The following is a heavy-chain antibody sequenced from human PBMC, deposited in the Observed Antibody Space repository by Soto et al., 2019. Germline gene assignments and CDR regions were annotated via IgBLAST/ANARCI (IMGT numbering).Heavy chain of an antibody. CDR2: ISYDGSNK. V-gene: IGHV3-30*18. Sequence: GGSLRLSCAASGFTFSSYGMHWVRQAPGKGLEWVAVISYDGSNKYYADSVKGRFTISRGNSKINLYLQMNSLRAEDTAVYYCAKDQGIAAAGPYNWFYPWVQGTLVTVSS. CDR3: AKDQGIAAAGPYNWFYP. D-gene: IGHD6-13*01. CDR1: GFTFSSYG. J-gene: IGHJ5*02.